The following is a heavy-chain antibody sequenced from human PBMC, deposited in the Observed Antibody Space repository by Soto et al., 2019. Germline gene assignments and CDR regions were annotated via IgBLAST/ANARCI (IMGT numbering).Heavy chain of an antibody. CDR3: GKVLVGATGHTDSDS. Sequence: LSLTYTVSGGSIYRSGYYWGWIRQPPGRGLEWIGNIDYNGVTYSNPSLKSRVTISRDTSKNQFSLKLTSVTAADTALYYCGKVLVGATGHTDSDSWGPGTLVTVSS. J-gene: IGHJ4*02. CDR1: GGSIYRSGYY. D-gene: IGHD2-15*01. V-gene: IGHV4-39*01. CDR2: IDYNGVT.